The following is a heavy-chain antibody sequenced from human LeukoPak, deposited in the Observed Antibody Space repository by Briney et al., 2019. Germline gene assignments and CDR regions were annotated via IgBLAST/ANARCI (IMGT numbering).Heavy chain of an antibody. V-gene: IGHV1-2*02. D-gene: IGHD2-2*01. CDR2: INPNSGGT. J-gene: IGHJ4*02. CDR1: GYTFTGYY. CDR3: ARDIVVVPAAMKGTYYFDY. Sequence: ASVKVSCKASGYTFTGYYMHWVRQPPGQGLEWMGLINPNSGGTNYAQKFQGRVTMTRDTSISTAYMELSRLRSDDTAVYYCARDIVVVPAAMKGTYYFDYWGQGTLVTVSS.